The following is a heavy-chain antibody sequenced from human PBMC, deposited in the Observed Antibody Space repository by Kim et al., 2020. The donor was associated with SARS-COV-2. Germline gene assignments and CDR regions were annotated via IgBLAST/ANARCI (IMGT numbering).Heavy chain of an antibody. D-gene: IGHD3-3*01. CDR3: AKDTPYYGFWSDYEGGYFYY. J-gene: IGHJ4*02. V-gene: IGHV3-23*01. CDR2: ISASGDST. Sequence: GGSMRLSCVASGFTFSSYVMTWVRQAPGKGLEWVSTISASGDSTYYPDSVKGRFTISKDNSKNTLYLQMNSLRADDTALYYCAKDTPYYGFWSDYEGGYFYYWEQLTMVTVS. CDR1: GFTFSSYV.